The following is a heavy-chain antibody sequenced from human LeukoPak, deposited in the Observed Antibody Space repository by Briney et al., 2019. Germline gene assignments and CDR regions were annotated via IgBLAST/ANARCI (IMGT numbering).Heavy chain of an antibody. D-gene: IGHD2-2*01. V-gene: IGHV1-69*01. CDR1: GGTFSSYA. Sequence: SVKVSCKASGGTFSSYAISWVRQAPGQGLEWTGGIIPIFGTANYAQKFQGRVTITADESTSTAYMELSSLRSEDTAVYYCARDLEYQPGGMDVWGQGTTVTVSS. J-gene: IGHJ6*02. CDR3: ARDLEYQPGGMDV. CDR2: IIPIFGTA.